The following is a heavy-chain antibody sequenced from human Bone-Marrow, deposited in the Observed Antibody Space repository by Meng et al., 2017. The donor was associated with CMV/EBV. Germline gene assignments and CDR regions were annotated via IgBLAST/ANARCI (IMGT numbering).Heavy chain of an antibody. CDR1: GYTFTSYY. Sequence: ASVKVSCKASGYTFTSYYMHWVRQAPGQGLEWMGIINPSGGSTSYAQKFQGRVTMTRDTSTSTVYMELSRLRSDDTAVYYCARDGVLRFLEWDNWFDPWGQGTLVTVSS. J-gene: IGHJ5*02. D-gene: IGHD3-3*01. V-gene: IGHV1-46*01. CDR2: INPSGGST. CDR3: ARDGVLRFLEWDNWFDP.